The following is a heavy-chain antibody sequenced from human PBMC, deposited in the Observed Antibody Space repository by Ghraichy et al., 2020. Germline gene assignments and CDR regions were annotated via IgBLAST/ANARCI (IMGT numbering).Heavy chain of an antibody. CDR1: GGSISSSSYY. V-gene: IGHV4-39*01. CDR3: ARRDELRIAAHAQAFDY. CDR2: IYYSGST. D-gene: IGHD6-13*01. Sequence: SETLSLTCTVSGGSISSSSYYWGWIRQPPGKGLEWIGSIYYSGSTYYNPSLKSRVTISVDTSKNQFSLKLSSVTAADTAVYYCARRDELRIAAHAQAFDYWGQGTLVTVSS. J-gene: IGHJ4*02.